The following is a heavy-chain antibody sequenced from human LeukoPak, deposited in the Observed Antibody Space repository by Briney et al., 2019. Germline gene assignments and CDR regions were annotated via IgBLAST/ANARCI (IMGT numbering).Heavy chain of an antibody. CDR2: LNPNSGDT. J-gene: IGHJ4*02. Sequence: GASVKVSCKASGYTFTDCYMHWVRQAPGQGLEWMGWLNPNSGDTNHAQKFQGRVSMTRDSSISTAYMDLSDLRSDDTAVYSCARGRNIEMTTMSGGSDYWGQGTLVTVSS. V-gene: IGHV1-2*02. CDR3: ARGRNIEMTTMSGGSDY. D-gene: IGHD5-24*01. CDR1: GYTFTDCY.